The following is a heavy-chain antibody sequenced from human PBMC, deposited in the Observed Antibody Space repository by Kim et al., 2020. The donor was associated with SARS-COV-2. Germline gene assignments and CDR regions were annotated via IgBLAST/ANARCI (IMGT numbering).Heavy chain of an antibody. D-gene: IGHD4-17*01. J-gene: IGHJ5*02. V-gene: IGHV4-39*01. CDR2: IYYSGST. CDR3: ARQAPPYGDYLPNWFDP. Sequence: SETLSLTCTVSGGSISSSSYYWGWIRQPPGKGLEWIGSIYYSGSTYYNPSLKSRVTISVDTSKNQFSLRLSSVTAADTAVYYCARQAPPYGDYLPNWFDP. CDR1: GGSISSSSYY.